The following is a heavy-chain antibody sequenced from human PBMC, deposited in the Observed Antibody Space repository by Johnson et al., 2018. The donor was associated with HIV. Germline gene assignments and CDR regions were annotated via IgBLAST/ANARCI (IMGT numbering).Heavy chain of an antibody. CDR1: GFTFSNFG. CDR2: ISYDGSNK. D-gene: IGHD2-15*01. CDR3: AKAGQMVAATSAFDI. Sequence: VQLVESGGGVVQPGRSLRLSCATSGFTFSNFGMHWVRQAPGKGLEWVAVISYDGSNKYYADSVKGRFTISRDNSKNTLYLQMNSLRAEDTAVYYCAKAGQMVAATSAFDIWGQGTMVTVFS. J-gene: IGHJ3*02. V-gene: IGHV3-30*18.